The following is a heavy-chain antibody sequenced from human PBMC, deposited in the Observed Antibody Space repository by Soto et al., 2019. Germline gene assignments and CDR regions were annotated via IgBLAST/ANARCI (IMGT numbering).Heavy chain of an antibody. J-gene: IGHJ5*02. CDR2: IWYDGSNK. CDR1: GFTFSSYG. CDR3: ARDKFEKRGAYPSYNWFDP. V-gene: IGHV3-33*01. Sequence: GGSLRLSCAASGFTFSSYGMHWVRQAPGKGLEWVAVIWYDGSNKYYADSVKGRFTISRDNSKKTLYLQMNSLRAEDTAVYYCARDKFEKRGAYPSYNWFDPWGQGTLVTVSS. D-gene: IGHD3-16*01.